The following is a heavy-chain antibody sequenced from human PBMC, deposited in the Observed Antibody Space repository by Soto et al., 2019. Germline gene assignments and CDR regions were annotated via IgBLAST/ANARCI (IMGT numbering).Heavy chain of an antibody. Sequence: GGSLRLSCAASGFTVSSNYMSWVRQAPGKGLEWVSVIYSGGSTYYADSVKGRFTISRDNSKNTLYLQMNSLRAEDTAVYYCARGVTSYYYYMDVWGKGTTVTVSS. V-gene: IGHV3-66*01. J-gene: IGHJ6*03. CDR1: GFTVSSNY. CDR3: ARGVTSYYYYMDV. CDR2: IYSGGST. D-gene: IGHD3-16*01.